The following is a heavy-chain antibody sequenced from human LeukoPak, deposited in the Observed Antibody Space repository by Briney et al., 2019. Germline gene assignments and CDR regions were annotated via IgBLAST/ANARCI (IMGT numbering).Heavy chain of an antibody. CDR2: ISGSGGST. J-gene: IGHJ4*02. Sequence: GGSLRLSCAASGFTFSSYAMSWVRQAPGKGLEWVSAISGSGGSTYYADSVKGRFTISRDNSKSTLYLQMNSVRAEDTAVYYCAKVSRNYYDSSGYYPLRYWGQGTLVTVSS. CDR1: GFTFSSYA. V-gene: IGHV3-23*01. D-gene: IGHD3-22*01. CDR3: AKVSRNYYDSSGYYPLRY.